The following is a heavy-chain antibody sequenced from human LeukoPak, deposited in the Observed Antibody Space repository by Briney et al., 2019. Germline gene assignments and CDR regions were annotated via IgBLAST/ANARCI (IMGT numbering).Heavy chain of an antibody. CDR2: IYYSGST. V-gene: IGHV4-59*01. Sequence: PSETLSLTCTVSGGSISSYYWSWIRQPPGKGLEWIGYIYYSGSTNYNPSLKSRVTISVDTSKNQFSLKLSSVTAADTAVYYCARESFYDGIDYWGQGTLVTASS. J-gene: IGHJ4*02. CDR1: GGSISSYY. D-gene: IGHD4-23*01. CDR3: ARESFYDGIDY.